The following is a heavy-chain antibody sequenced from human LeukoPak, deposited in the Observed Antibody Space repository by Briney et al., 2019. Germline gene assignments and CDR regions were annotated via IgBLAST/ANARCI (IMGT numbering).Heavy chain of an antibody. D-gene: IGHD3-10*01. J-gene: IGHJ4*02. CDR2: ISSSSSYI. CDR3: ARGVWFGESLGSGSDY. V-gene: IGHV3-21*01. CDR1: GFTFSSYS. Sequence: GGSLRLSCAASGFTFSSYSMNWVRQAPGKGLEWVSSISSSSSYIYYADSVKGRFTISRENAKNSLYPQMNSLRAEDTAVYYCARGVWFGESLGSGSDYWGQGTLVTVSS.